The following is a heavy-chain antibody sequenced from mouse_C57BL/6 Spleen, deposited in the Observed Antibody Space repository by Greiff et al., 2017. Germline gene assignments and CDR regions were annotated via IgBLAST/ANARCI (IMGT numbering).Heavy chain of an antibody. CDR3: ARGDYYGSSYPYYFDC. J-gene: IGHJ2*01. D-gene: IGHD1-1*01. V-gene: IGHV1-72*01. Sequence: QSCKASGYTFTSYWMHWVKQRPGRGLEWIGRIDPNSGGTKYNEKFKSKATLTVDKPSSTAYMQLSSLTSEDSAVYYCARGDYYGSSYPYYFDCWGQGTTLTVSS. CDR2: IDPNSGGT. CDR1: GYTFTSYW.